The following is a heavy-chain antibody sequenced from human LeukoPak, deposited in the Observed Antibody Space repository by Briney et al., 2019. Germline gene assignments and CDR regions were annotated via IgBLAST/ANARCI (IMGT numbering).Heavy chain of an antibody. Sequence: SETLSLTCAVYGGSFSGYYWSWIRQPPGKGLEWIGEINHSGATNYNPSLKSRVTISVDTSQNQFSLKLSSVTAADTAVYYCAASRRAYETTVTTWSSIYFDHWGQGTLVTVSS. CDR2: INHSGAT. D-gene: IGHD4-17*01. CDR1: GGSFSGYY. V-gene: IGHV4-34*01. J-gene: IGHJ4*02. CDR3: AASRRAYETTVTTWSSIYFDH.